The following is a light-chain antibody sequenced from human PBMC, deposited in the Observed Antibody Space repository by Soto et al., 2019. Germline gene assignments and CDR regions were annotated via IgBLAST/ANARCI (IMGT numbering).Light chain of an antibody. CDR1: QSVSNY. CDR2: DTF. V-gene: IGKV3-11*01. Sequence: IVLTQSPATLSLSPGARATLSCRAGQSVSNYLAWYQQKPGQAPRLLIYDTFNRATGIPARFSGSGSGTDFTLTIRSLEPEDLAVYFWVQRSTWPWTSGQGTKVEIK. J-gene: IGKJ1*01. CDR3: VQRSTWPWT.